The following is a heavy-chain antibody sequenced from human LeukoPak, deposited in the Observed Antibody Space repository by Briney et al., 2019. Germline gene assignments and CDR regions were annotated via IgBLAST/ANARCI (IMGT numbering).Heavy chain of an antibody. CDR2: IYYSGST. Sequence: PSETLSLTCTVSGGSISSSSYYWGWIRQPPGKGLEWIGSIYYSGSTYYNPSLKSRVTISVDTSKNQFSLKLSSVTAADTAVYYCARIVVPLGWFDPWGQGTLVTVSS. V-gene: IGHV4-39*01. CDR3: ARIVVPLGWFDP. D-gene: IGHD3-22*01. CDR1: GGSISSSSYY. J-gene: IGHJ5*02.